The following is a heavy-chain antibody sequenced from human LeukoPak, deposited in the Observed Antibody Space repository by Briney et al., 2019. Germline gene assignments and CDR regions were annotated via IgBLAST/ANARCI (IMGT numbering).Heavy chain of an antibody. J-gene: IGHJ6*03. CDR1: GYTFTGYY. Sequence: ASVNVSCKASGYTFTGYYMHWVRQAPGQGLEWMGWINPNSGGTNYGQKFQGRVTMTRDTSISTAYMELSSLRSDDTAVYYCAKDWRGYHYYLDVWGKGTTVTVSS. D-gene: IGHD3-10*01. CDR3: AKDWRGYHYYLDV. CDR2: INPNSGGT. V-gene: IGHV1-2*02.